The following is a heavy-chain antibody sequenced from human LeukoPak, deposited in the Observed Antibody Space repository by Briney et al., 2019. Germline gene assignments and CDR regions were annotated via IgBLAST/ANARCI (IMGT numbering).Heavy chain of an antibody. CDR1: GYSFTGYY. V-gene: IGHV1-2*02. J-gene: IGHJ4*02. D-gene: IGHD4-17*01. Sequence: ASVKVSCKASGYSFTGYYTHWVRQAPGQGLEWMGWINPDSGGTYYAQNFQGRAIMTRDTSISTGYMELSSLRSDDTAVYYCARDRAGKTVTHLIDYWGQGTLVTVSS. CDR3: ARDRAGKTVTHLIDY. CDR2: INPDSGGT.